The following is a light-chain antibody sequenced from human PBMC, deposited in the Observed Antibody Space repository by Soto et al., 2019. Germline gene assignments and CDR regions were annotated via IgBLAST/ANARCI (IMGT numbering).Light chain of an antibody. V-gene: IGKV3-11*01. CDR3: LQRSEWPIT. Sequence: EIVLTQSPGTLSLSPGERATLSCRASQSVGSHLAWYRQKPGQVPRLVIYDASNRATGIATRFSGSGSGTDFSLTISSLEPEDFAVYYCLQRSEWPITFGQGTRLEIK. CDR1: QSVGSH. J-gene: IGKJ5*01. CDR2: DAS.